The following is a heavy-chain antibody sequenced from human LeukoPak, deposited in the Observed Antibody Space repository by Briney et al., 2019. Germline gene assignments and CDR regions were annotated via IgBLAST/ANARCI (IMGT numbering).Heavy chain of an antibody. CDR1: GGSISSGGYS. CDR2: IYHSGST. V-gene: IGHV4-30-2*01. Sequence: RPSETLSLTCAVSGGSISSGGYSWSWIRQPPGKGLEWIGYIYHSGSTYYNPSPKSRVTISVDRSKNQFSLKLSSVTAADTAVYYCARVKTPSYSGWFDPWGQGTLVTVSS. D-gene: IGHD1-26*01. CDR3: ARVKTPSYSGWFDP. J-gene: IGHJ5*02.